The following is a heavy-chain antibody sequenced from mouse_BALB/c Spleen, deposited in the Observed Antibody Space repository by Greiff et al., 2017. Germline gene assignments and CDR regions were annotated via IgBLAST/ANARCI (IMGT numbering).Heavy chain of an antibody. V-gene: IGHV1S137*01. D-gene: IGHD2-3*01. CDR3: ARGDDGYYGY. Sequence: VKLQESGAELVRPGVSVKISCKGSGYTFTDYAMHWVKQSHAKSLEWIGVISTYYGDASYNQKFKGKATMTVDKSSSTAYMELARLTSEDSAIYYCARGDDGYYGYWGQGTTLTVSS. CDR1: GYTFTDYA. J-gene: IGHJ2*01. CDR2: ISTYYGDA.